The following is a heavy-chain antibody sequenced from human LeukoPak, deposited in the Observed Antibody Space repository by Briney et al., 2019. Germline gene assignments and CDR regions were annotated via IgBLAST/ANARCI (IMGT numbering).Heavy chain of an antibody. CDR1: GFTFSGSA. J-gene: IGHJ4*02. CDR3: TRLYYDSSGPPAY. Sequence: GGSLRLSCAASGFTFSGSAMHWVRQASGKGLERVGRIRSKANSYATAYAASVKGRFTISRDDSKNTACLQMNSLKTEDTAVYYCTRLYYDSSGPPAYWGQGTLVTVSS. CDR2: IRSKANSYAT. V-gene: IGHV3-73*01. D-gene: IGHD3-22*01.